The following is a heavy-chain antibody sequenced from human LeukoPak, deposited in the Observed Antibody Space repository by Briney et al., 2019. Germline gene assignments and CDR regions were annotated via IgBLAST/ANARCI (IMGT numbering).Heavy chain of an antibody. V-gene: IGHV3-30*18. Sequence: GGSLRLACAASGFTFSSYGMHWVRQAPGKGLEWVAVISYDGSNKYYADSVKGRFTISRDNSKNTLYLQMNSLRAEDTAVYYCAKDLPGYYDSSEYGSFDYWGQGTLVTVSS. CDR2: ISYDGSNK. J-gene: IGHJ4*02. CDR3: AKDLPGYYDSSEYGSFDY. CDR1: GFTFSSYG. D-gene: IGHD3-22*01.